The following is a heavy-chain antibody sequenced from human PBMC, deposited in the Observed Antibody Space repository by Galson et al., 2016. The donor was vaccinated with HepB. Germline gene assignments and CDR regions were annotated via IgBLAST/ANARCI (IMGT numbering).Heavy chain of an antibody. CDR2: IHTDGSSP. CDR1: GFTFSTCA. J-gene: IGHJ6*02. V-gene: IGHV3-74*01. Sequence: SLRLSCAASGFTFSTCAIHWVRQAPGKGLVWVSGIHTDGSSPIYADSVKGRFTITRDNTKNTLYLQMNSLRAEDSAVYYCGRGAYFGMDVWGQGTAVTVSS. CDR3: GRGAYFGMDV.